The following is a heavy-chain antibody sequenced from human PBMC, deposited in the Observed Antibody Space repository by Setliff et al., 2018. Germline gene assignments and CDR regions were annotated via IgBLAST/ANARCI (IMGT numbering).Heavy chain of an antibody. CDR2: INGDGTIT. CDR3: ACLDWGENFFNVDV. D-gene: IGHD7-27*01. J-gene: IGHJ6*04. CDR1: GFTFSNYW. Sequence: GESLKISCGASGFTFSNYWMYWVRQVPGKGLVWVSRINGDGTITHYADSVKGRFTISRDNDKKTLYLQMNSLRGEDTAVYFCACLDWGENFFNVDVWGKGTTVTVSS. V-gene: IGHV3-74*01.